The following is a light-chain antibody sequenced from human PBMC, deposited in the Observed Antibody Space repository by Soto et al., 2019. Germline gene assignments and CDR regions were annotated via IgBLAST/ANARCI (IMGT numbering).Light chain of an antibody. Sequence: DIQMTQSPSSLSASVGDRVTITCRASQSVSSYLNWYQQKPGKAPKLLIYAASSLQSGVTSRFSGSGSGTDFTLTFSSLQPEDFATYFCQQSYSPLFTFGPGTKVDIK. V-gene: IGKV1-39*01. CDR1: QSVSSY. J-gene: IGKJ3*01. CDR3: QQSYSPLFT. CDR2: AAS.